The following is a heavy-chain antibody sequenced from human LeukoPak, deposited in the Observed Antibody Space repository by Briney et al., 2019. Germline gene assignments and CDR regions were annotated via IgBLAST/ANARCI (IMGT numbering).Heavy chain of an antibody. J-gene: IGHJ3*02. Sequence: GSSVKVSCKASGGTFSSYAISWVRQAPGQGLEWMGGIIPIFGTANYAQKLQGRVTITTDESTSTAYMELSSLRSEDTAVYYCATELELQSVGAFDIWGQGTMVTVSS. CDR2: IIPIFGTA. CDR3: ATELELQSVGAFDI. CDR1: GGTFSSYA. V-gene: IGHV1-69*05. D-gene: IGHD1-7*01.